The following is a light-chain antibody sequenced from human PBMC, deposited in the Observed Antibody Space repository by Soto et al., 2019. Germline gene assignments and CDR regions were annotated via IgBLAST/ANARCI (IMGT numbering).Light chain of an antibody. J-gene: IGLJ2*01. CDR1: KLGDKY. CDR3: QAWDSFYVV. Sequence: ELTQPPSVSVSPGQTASITCSGDKLGDKYACWYQQKPGQSPVLVIYQDSKRPSGIPERFSGSNSGNTATLTISGTQAMDEADYYCQAWDSFYVVFGGGTKLTVL. V-gene: IGLV3-1*01. CDR2: QDS.